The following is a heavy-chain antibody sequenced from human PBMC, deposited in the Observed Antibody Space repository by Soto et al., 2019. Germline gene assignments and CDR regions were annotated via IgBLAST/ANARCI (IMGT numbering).Heavy chain of an antibody. Sequence: QLQLQESGPGLVKPSETLSLTCTVSSGSISSTIYSWDWIRQPPGKGLEWIGGIFYSGSTYYNPSPTSRVTISVDTSKNQFSLTLTSVTAADTAVYYCARQCRGVTCHWFVPWGQGTLVTVSS. CDR1: SGSISSTIYS. D-gene: IGHD2-15*01. J-gene: IGHJ5*02. V-gene: IGHV4-39*01. CDR3: ARQCRGVTCHWFVP. CDR2: IFYSGST.